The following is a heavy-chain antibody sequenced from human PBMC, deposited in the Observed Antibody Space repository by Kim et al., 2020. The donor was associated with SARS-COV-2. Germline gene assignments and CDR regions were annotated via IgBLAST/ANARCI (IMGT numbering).Heavy chain of an antibody. V-gene: IGHV1-18*01. J-gene: IGHJ4*02. CDR3: ARDKIVGATDFDY. D-gene: IGHD1-26*01. Sequence: YAQRLQGRVTMTTETSTSTDYMELRSLRSDDTAVYYCARDKIVGATDFDYWGQGTLVTVSS.